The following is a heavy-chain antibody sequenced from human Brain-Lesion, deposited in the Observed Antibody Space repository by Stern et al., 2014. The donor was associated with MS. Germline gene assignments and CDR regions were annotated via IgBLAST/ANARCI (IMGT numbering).Heavy chain of an antibody. V-gene: IGHV4-61*02. CDR1: GGSISSSGYY. CDR3: ATTRWDLFTWNWFDP. D-gene: IGHD1-26*01. Sequence: QVQLVQSGPGLVKPSQTLSLTCTVSGGSISSSGYYWSWIRQPADKGLEWIGRIHDSGSTYYNPSLKSRVTLSMDPTNNQFPLQLPPETAADTAVYYCATTRWDLFTWNWFDPWGQGTLVTVSS. CDR2: IHDSGST. J-gene: IGHJ5*02.